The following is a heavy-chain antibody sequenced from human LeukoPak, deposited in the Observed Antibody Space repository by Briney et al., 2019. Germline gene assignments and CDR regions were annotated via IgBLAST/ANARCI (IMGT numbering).Heavy chain of an antibody. Sequence: PGGSLRLSCAASGFTFSNYAMSWVRQAPGKGLEWVSCISGSGGSTHYADPVKGRFTISRDNSKNTLYLQMDSLRAEDTAVYYCAKPYYYDTSGLRTLDNWGQGTLVTVSS. CDR2: ISGSGGST. D-gene: IGHD3-22*01. CDR3: AKPYYYDTSGLRTLDN. J-gene: IGHJ4*02. V-gene: IGHV3-23*01. CDR1: GFTFSNYA.